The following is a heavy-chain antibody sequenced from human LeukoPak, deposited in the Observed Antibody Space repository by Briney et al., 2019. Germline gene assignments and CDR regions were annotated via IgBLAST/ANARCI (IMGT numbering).Heavy chain of an antibody. J-gene: IGHJ3*02. Sequence: GGSLRLSCAASGFTFRNYAMHWVRQAPGKGLEWVSYISSSGSTIYYADSVKGRFTISRDNAKNSLYLQMNSLRAEDTAVYYCARGDDYGDYSAFDIWGQGTMVTVSS. CDR1: GFTFRNYA. V-gene: IGHV3-48*04. CDR3: ARGDDYGDYSAFDI. D-gene: IGHD4-17*01. CDR2: ISSSGSTI.